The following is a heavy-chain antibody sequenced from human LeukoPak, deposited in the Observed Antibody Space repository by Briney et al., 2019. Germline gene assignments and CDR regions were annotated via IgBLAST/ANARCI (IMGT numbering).Heavy chain of an antibody. Sequence: GGSLRLSCAASGFTFSSYAMSWVRQAPGKGLEWVSAISGSSGSTFYADSVKGRFTISRDNSKNTLYLQMNSLRAEDTAVYYCAKGLSGSGSYPPDYWGQGTLVTVSP. CDR2: ISGSSGST. V-gene: IGHV3-23*01. D-gene: IGHD3-10*01. J-gene: IGHJ4*02. CDR3: AKGLSGSGSYPPDY. CDR1: GFTFSSYA.